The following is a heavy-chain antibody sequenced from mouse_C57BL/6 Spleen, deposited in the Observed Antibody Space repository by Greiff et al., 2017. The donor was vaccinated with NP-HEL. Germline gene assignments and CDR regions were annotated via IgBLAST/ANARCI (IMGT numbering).Heavy chain of an antibody. CDR1: GFSLTSYG. CDR3: ARHEQDYYGSRAMDY. Sequence: VKLVESGPGLVAPSQSLSITCTVSGFSLTSYGVHWVRQPPGKGLEWLVVIWSDGSTTYNSALKSRLSISKDNSKSQVFLKMNSLQTDDTAMYYCARHEQDYYGSRAMDYWGQGTSVTVSS. CDR2: IWSDGST. D-gene: IGHD1-1*01. J-gene: IGHJ4*01. V-gene: IGHV2-6-1*01.